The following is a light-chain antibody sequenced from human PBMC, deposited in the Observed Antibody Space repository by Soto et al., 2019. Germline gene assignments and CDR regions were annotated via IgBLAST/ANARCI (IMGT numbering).Light chain of an antibody. CDR3: SSYTSSSTYV. CDR1: SSDVGGYNY. Sequence: QSVLTQPASVSGSPGQSITISCTGTSSDVGGYNYVSWYQQHPGKAPKLMIYDVSNRPSGVSNRFSGSKSGNTASLTISGLQADDEADYYCSSYTSSSTYVFATGTEVTVL. V-gene: IGLV2-14*01. CDR2: DVS. J-gene: IGLJ1*01.